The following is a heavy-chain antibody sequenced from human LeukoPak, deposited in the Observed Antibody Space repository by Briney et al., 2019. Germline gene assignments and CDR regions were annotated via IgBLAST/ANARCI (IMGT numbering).Heavy chain of an antibody. CDR3: ARRMKNYYGSSGYQGAAFDI. J-gene: IGHJ3*02. V-gene: IGHV4-34*01. CDR2: INHSGST. D-gene: IGHD3-22*01. Sequence: SETLSLTCAVYGGSFSGYYWSWIRQPPGKGLEWIGEINHSGSTNYNPSLKSRVTISVDTSKNQFSLKLSSVTAADTAVYYCARRMKNYYGSSGYQGAAFDIWGQGTMVTVSS. CDR1: GGSFSGYY.